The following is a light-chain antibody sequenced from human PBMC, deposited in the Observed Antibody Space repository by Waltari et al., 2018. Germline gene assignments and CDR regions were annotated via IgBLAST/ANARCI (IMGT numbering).Light chain of an antibody. Sequence: DIQMTQSPSTLSASVGDRVTITCRASQSIGSWLAWYQQKPGKAPKLLIYEATSLESGVPSRFSASGSGTDFTLTISSLQPDDVATYYCQRYNSYPITFGPGTKVDI. V-gene: IGKV1-5*03. J-gene: IGKJ3*01. CDR3: QRYNSYPIT. CDR1: QSIGSW. CDR2: EAT.